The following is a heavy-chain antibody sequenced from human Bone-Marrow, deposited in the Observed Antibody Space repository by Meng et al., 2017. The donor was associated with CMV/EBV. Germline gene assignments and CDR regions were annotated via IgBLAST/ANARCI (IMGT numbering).Heavy chain of an antibody. D-gene: IGHD3-16*02. V-gene: IGHV3-48*03. J-gene: IGHJ3*02. CDR2: ISSSGSTI. Sequence: GESLKISCAASGFTFSSYEMNWVRQAPGKGLEWVSYISSSGSTIYYADSVKGRFTISRDNAKNSLYLQMNSLRAEDTAVYYCARDKRAHYDYVWGSYRRNDAFDIWGQGTMATFSS. CDR1: GFTFSSYE. CDR3: ARDKRAHYDYVWGSYRRNDAFDI.